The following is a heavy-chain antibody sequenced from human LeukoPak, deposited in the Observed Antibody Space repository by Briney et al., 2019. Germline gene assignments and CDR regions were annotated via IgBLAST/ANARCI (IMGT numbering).Heavy chain of an antibody. CDR2: ISAFNGNT. V-gene: IGHV1-18*01. CDR3: ARAKRVVEPYYFYYMDV. Sequence: ASVTVSCKASGYTFTSYAFSWVRQAPGQGLAWMGWISAFNGNTNYAQKFQGRVTMTTDTSTSKAYMELRSLRSDDTAVYYCARAKRVVEPYYFYYMDVWGKGTTVTVSS. J-gene: IGHJ6*03. CDR1: GYTFTSYA. D-gene: IGHD2-15*01.